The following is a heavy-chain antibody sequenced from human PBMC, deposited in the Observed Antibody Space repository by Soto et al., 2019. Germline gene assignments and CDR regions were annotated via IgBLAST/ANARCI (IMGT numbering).Heavy chain of an antibody. Sequence: EVQLLESGGGLVQPGGSLRLSCAASGFTFSSYAMSWVRQAPGKGLEWVSAISGSGGSTYYADSVKGRFTISTDNSKNTLYLQMNSLRAEDTAVYYCARTCCSGGSCYGFDYWGQGTLVTVSS. J-gene: IGHJ4*02. D-gene: IGHD2-15*01. V-gene: IGHV3-23*01. CDR3: ARTCCSGGSCYGFDY. CDR1: GFTFSSYA. CDR2: ISGSGGST.